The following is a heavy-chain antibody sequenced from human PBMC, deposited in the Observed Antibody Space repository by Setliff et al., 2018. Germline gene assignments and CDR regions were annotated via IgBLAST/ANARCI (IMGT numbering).Heavy chain of an antibody. J-gene: IGHJ4*02. CDR3: ASHDGSYVTESDLPTDY. CDR2: VDPEDGET. V-gene: IGHV1-69-2*01. Sequence: ASVKVFCKASGYTFTDYYMHWVQQAPGKGLEWMGRVDPEDGETIYAQKFQGRVTITADESTSTAYMELSSLRSEDTAVYYCASHDGSYVTESDLPTDYWGQGTLVTVSS. D-gene: IGHD1-26*01. CDR1: GYTFTDYY.